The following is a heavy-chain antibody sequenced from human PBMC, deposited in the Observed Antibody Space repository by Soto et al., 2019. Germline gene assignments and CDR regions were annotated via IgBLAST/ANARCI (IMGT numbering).Heavy chain of an antibody. V-gene: IGHV3-23*01. CDR2: VSGSGGGT. CDR1: GFTFSSYA. CDR3: ARRGPGTDFDY. J-gene: IGHJ4*02. D-gene: IGHD6-13*01. Sequence: EVQLLESGGGLVQPGGSLRLSCAASGFTFSSYAMRWVRQAPGKGLEWVSAVSGSGGGTYYADSVKGRFTISRDNSKNTLYLQMNSLRSEDTAVYYCARRGPGTDFDYWGQGTLVTVSS.